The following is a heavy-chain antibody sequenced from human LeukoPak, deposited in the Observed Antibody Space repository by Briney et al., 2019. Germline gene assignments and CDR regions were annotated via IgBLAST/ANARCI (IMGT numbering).Heavy chain of an antibody. V-gene: IGHV3-74*03. CDR2: IKHDGSIA. CDR1: GFTFSNYG. J-gene: IGHJ5*02. Sequence: GESLRLSCATSGFTFSNYGMSWLRQAPGKGLVWVSRIKHDGSIATYAESVKGRFTISRDNARNTLYLRMNSLRVDHTAVYYCAKSDWFDPWGRGTLVTVSS. CDR3: AKSDWFDP.